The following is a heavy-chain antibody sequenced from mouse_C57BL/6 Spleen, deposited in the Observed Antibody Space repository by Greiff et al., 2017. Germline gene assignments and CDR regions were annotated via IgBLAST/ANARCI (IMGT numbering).Heavy chain of an antibody. V-gene: IGHV2-9*01. CDR2: IWGGGST. CDR1: GFSLTSYG. J-gene: IGHJ4*01. CDR3: AKHEDYGNPYYYAMNY. Sequence: QVQLKESGPGLVAPSQSLSITCTVSGFSLTSYGVDWVRQPPGKGLEWLGVIWGGGSTTYNSALMSRLSISTDNSTSQVFLKMNSLQTDHTAMYYCAKHEDYGNPYYYAMNYWGQGTPVTVSS. D-gene: IGHD2-1*01.